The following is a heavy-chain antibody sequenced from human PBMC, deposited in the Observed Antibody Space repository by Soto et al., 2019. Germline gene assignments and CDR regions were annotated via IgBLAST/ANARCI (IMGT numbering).Heavy chain of an antibody. CDR2: IIPIFGTA. Sequence: SVKVSCKASGGTFSSYAISWVRQAPGQGLEWMGGIIPIFGTANYAQKFQGRVTITADKSTSTAYVELSSLRSEDTAVYYCARDRYDILTGPTSYYFDYWGQGTLVTVSS. V-gene: IGHV1-69*06. CDR1: GGTFSSYA. J-gene: IGHJ4*02. D-gene: IGHD3-9*01. CDR3: ARDRYDILTGPTSYYFDY.